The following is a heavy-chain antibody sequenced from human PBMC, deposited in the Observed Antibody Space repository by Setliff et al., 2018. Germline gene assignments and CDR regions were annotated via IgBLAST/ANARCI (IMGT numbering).Heavy chain of an antibody. V-gene: IGHV1-18*01. CDR3: ARSRAPRVVLAADFDF. Sequence: ASVKVSCKASGYTFTTHGISWVRQAPGQGLEWMGWISTDDGDTNFAQKFQGRVTLTTDTSTGTAYMELRSLTFDDTAVYYCARSRAPRVVLAADFDFWGQGTLVTVSS. D-gene: IGHD3-16*01. J-gene: IGHJ4*02. CDR2: ISTDDGDT. CDR1: GYTFTTHG.